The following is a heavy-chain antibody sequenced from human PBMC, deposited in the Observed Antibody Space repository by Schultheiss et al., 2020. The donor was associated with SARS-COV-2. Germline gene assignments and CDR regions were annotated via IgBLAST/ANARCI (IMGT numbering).Heavy chain of an antibody. V-gene: IGHV4-59*01. D-gene: IGHD1-26*01. CDR2: IYYSGST. CDR3: ARAPGATHYGMDV. CDR1: GGSISSYY. J-gene: IGHJ6*02. Sequence: GSLRLSCTVSGGSISSYYWSWIRQPPGKGLEWIGYIYYSGSTNYNPSLKGRVTISVDTSKSQFSLKLRSVTAADTAVYYCARAPGATHYGMDVWGQGTTVTVAS.